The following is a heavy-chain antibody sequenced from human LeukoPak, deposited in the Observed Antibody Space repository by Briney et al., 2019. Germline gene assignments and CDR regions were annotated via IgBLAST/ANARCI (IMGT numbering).Heavy chain of an antibody. J-gene: IGHJ5*02. CDR3: ARQQSDTSLFDP. V-gene: IGHV4-39*01. Sequence: SEALSLTCIVSGDSISSTSYYWAWIRQPPGKGLEWIGMIFYSGSAYYTPSLRGRVTLSVDTSRNQFSLNLISVTAADTGVYFCARQQSDTSLFDPWGQGTLVTVSS. CDR1: GDSISSTSYY. D-gene: IGHD2-21*02. CDR2: IFYSGSA.